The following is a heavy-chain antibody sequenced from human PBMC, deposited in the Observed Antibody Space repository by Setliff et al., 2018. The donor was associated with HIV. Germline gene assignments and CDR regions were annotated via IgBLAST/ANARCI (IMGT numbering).Heavy chain of an antibody. CDR3: ARDVGLCGVDCWPYFYFDL. Sequence: SETLSLTCTISGGLISNHYWNWIRQPPGKGLEWIGSTHYSGSSYYSPSLKSRVTISLDTSKNQFSLKLSSMTAADTAVYYCARDVGLCGVDCWPYFYFDLWGRGNLVTVSS. CDR2: THYSGSS. V-gene: IGHV4-59*11. J-gene: IGHJ2*01. CDR1: GGLISNHY. D-gene: IGHD2-21*02.